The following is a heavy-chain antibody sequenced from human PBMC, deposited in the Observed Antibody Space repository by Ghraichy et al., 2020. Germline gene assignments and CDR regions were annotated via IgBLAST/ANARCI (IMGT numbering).Heavy chain of an antibody. V-gene: IGHV3-23*01. D-gene: IGHD5-24*01. CDR1: GFTFSSYG. J-gene: IGHJ2*01. Sequence: GGSLRLSCAASGFTFSSYGMSWVRQAPGKGLEWVSVISASGGTTFYADSVKGRFTISRDNSKNTLYLHMNSLRAEDTAVYYCAKEAPDGNWYFALWGRGTLVTVSS. CDR2: ISASGGTT. CDR3: AKEAPDGNWYFAL.